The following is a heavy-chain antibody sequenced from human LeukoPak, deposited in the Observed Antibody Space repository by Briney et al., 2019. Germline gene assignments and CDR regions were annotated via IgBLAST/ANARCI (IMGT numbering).Heavy chain of an antibody. CDR3: ARDGGYDLWSGQPDY. Sequence: GASVKVSCKASGYTFTGYYMHWVRQAPGQGLEWMGWINPNSGGTNYAQKFQGRVTMTTDTSTSTAYMELRSLRSDDTAVYYCARDGGYDLWSGQPDYWGQGTLVTVSS. J-gene: IGHJ4*02. CDR1: GYTFTGYY. D-gene: IGHD3-3*01. V-gene: IGHV1-2*02. CDR2: INPNSGGT.